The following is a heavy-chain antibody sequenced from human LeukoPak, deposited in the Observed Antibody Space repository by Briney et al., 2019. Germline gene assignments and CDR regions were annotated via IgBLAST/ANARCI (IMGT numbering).Heavy chain of an antibody. CDR1: GFTFSSYA. V-gene: IGHV3-30*01. CDR2: ISYDGSNK. J-gene: IGHJ4*02. CDR3: ARGRIRFLEWLLYSVFGY. Sequence: PGGSLRLSCAASGFTFSSYAMHWVRQAPGKGLEWVAVISYDGSNKYYADCVKGRFTISRDNSKNTLCLQMNSLRAEDTAVYYCARGRIRFLEWLLYSVFGYWGQGTLVTVSS. D-gene: IGHD3-3*01.